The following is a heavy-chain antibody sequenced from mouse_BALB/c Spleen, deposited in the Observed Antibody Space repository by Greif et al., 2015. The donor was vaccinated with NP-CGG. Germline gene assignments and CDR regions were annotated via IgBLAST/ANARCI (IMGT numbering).Heavy chain of an antibody. CDR3: EKEPDY. CDR2: ISSGGSYT. Sequence: EVQGVESGGGLVKPGGSLKLSCAASGFTFSSYAMSWVRQTPEKRLEWVATISSGGSYTYYPDSVKGRFTISRDNAKNXLYLQMSSLRSEDTAMYYCEKEPDYWGQGTSVTVSS. D-gene: IGHD6-1*01. V-gene: IGHV5-9-3*01. J-gene: IGHJ4*01. CDR1: GFTFSSYA.